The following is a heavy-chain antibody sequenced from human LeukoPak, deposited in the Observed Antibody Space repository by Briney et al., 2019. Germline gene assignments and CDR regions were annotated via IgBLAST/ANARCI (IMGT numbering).Heavy chain of an antibody. Sequence: GESLKISCKGSGYSFSTYWIGWVRQMPGKGLEWMGIIYPGDSDTRYSPSFQGQVTISADKSISTAYLQWSSLKASDTATYYCARKTYYESTKVDYWGQGTLVTVSS. CDR3: ARKTYYESTKVDY. CDR1: GYSFSTYW. CDR2: IYPGDSDT. D-gene: IGHD3-22*01. V-gene: IGHV5-51*01. J-gene: IGHJ4*02.